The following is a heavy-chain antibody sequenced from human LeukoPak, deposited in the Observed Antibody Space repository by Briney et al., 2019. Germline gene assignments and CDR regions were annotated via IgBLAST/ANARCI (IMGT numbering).Heavy chain of an antibody. J-gene: IGHJ6*02. Sequence: GGSLRLSCAASGFTVSSNYMSWVRQAPGKGLEWVANIKQDGSEKYYVDSVKGRFTISRDNAKNSLYLQMNSLRAEDTAVYYCARDSSSWDYYYYGMDVWGQGTTVTVSS. CDR2: IKQDGSEK. CDR3: ARDSSSWDYYYYGMDV. CDR1: GFTVSSNY. D-gene: IGHD6-13*01. V-gene: IGHV3-7*01.